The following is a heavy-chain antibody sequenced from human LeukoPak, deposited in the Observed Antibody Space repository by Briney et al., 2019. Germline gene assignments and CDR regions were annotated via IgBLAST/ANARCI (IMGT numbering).Heavy chain of an antibody. CDR3: AREGIRGEEQDY. CDR2: IYAGNGNT. J-gene: IGHJ4*02. V-gene: IGHV1-3*01. CDR1: GYTFTDYA. D-gene: IGHD1/OR15-1a*01. Sequence: ASVKVSCKASGYTFTDYAMDWVRQAPGQRLEWMGWIYAGNGNTKYSQKFRGRVTITRDTSASTAYMELSSLRSEDTAVYYCAREGIRGEEQDYWGQGTLVTVSS.